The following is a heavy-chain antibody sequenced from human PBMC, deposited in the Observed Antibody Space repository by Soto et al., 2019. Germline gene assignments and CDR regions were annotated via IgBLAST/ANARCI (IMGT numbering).Heavy chain of an antibody. CDR2: ISWNSASI. V-gene: IGHV3-9*01. Sequence: EVQLAETGGGLVQPGRSLRLSCAASGFTFEDYAMHWVRQGPGKGLEWVSGISWNSASIAYAESVKGRFTISRDNAKNSLYLQMNSLRAEDTALYYCAKDGYWGQGTLVTVSS. CDR1: GFTFEDYA. CDR3: AKDGY. J-gene: IGHJ4*02.